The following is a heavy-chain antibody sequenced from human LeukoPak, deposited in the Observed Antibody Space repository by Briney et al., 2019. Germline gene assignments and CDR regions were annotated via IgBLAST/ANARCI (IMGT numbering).Heavy chain of an antibody. J-gene: IGHJ5*02. CDR1: GFDVSSNF. Sequence: HPGGSLRLSCAASGFDVSSNFISWVRQDPGKGLEWVSVLYSVGTTYYADSVKGRFTISRDSSKNTLYLQMNSLRVDDTAVYYRVRSLNSGSYADLWGQGTLITVSS. CDR3: VRSLNSGSYADL. D-gene: IGHD1-26*01. V-gene: IGHV3-53*01. CDR2: LYSVGTT.